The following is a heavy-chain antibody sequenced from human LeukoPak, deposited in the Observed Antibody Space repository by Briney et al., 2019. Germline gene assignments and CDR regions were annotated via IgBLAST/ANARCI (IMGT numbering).Heavy chain of an antibody. CDR3: ARDLPPSNCSGGSCPGPFYFDY. Sequence: SETLSLTCAVYGGSFSGYYWSWVRQPPGKGLEWIGEINHSGSTNYNPSLKSRVTISVDTSKNQFSLKLSSVTAADTAVYYCARDLPPSNCSGGSCPGPFYFDYWGQGTLVTVSS. V-gene: IGHV4-34*01. CDR2: INHSGST. D-gene: IGHD2-15*01. CDR1: GGSFSGYY. J-gene: IGHJ4*02.